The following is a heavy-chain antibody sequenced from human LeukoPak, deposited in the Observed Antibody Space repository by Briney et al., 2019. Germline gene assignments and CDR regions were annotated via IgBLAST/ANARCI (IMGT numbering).Heavy chain of an antibody. CDR3: ARARGNRPGYCSGENCYYFDC. Sequence: PGRSLRLSCAASGFTFSSYWMSWVRQAPGKGLEWVANIKQDGSEKYYVDSVKGRFTISRDNAKNSLYLQMNSLRAEDTAVYYCARARGNRPGYCSGENCYYFDCWGQGTLVTVSS. V-gene: IGHV3-7*03. CDR2: IKQDGSEK. J-gene: IGHJ4*02. D-gene: IGHD2-15*01. CDR1: GFTFSSYW.